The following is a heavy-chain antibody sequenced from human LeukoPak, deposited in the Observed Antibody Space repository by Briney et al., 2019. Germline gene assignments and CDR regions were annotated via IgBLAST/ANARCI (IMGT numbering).Heavy chain of an antibody. CDR1: GFTFSSYA. CDR3: AKATVLLWFGGTTDY. CDR2: ISGSGGST. D-gene: IGHD3-10*01. J-gene: IGHJ4*02. V-gene: IGHV3-23*01. Sequence: AGGSLRLSCAASGFTFSSYAMSWVRQAPGKGLEWVSAISGSGGSTYYADSVKGRFTISRDNSKNTLYLQMNSLRAEDTAVYYCAKATVLLWFGGTTDYWGQGTLVTVSS.